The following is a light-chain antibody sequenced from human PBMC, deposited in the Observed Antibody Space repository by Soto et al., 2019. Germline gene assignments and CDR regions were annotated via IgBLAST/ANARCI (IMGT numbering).Light chain of an antibody. Sequence: EIVLTQSPATLSLSPGERATLSCRASQRVSSYLAWYQQKARQPLRLVIYGGSTSATAIPDSFGASGFGTEFTLTLRCLQSADFSVYHCQKRSNWLTFGGGT. V-gene: IGKV3-11*01. CDR1: QRVSSY. CDR3: QKRSNWLT. J-gene: IGKJ4*01. CDR2: GGS.